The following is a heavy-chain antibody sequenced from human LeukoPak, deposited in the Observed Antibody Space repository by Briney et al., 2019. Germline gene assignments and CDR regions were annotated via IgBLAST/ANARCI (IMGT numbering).Heavy chain of an antibody. CDR3: ARERRSSSPGEQQLVRAFDI. CDR2: INTNTGNP. V-gene: IGHV7-4-1*02. CDR1: GYTFTNYA. Sequence: GASVTVSFTASGYTFTNYAMNWVRQAPGQGLEWMGWINTNTGNPTYAQGFTGRFVFSLDTSVSTAYLQISSLKVEDTAMYYCARERRSSSPGEQQLVRAFDIWGQGTMVTVSS. J-gene: IGHJ3*02. D-gene: IGHD6-13*01.